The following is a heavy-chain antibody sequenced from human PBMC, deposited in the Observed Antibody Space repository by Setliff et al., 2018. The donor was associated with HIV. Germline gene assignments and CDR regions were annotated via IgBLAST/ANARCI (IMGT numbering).Heavy chain of an antibody. D-gene: IGHD3-16*02. Sequence: ASVKVSCKASGYTFTDYYIHWVRQAPGQGLEWMGRINPNNGGTNYAQKFQGRVTMTRDTSINTAYMELSRLRSEDTAVYYCARVPTRGPGELSNFDYWGQGTLVTVSS. V-gene: IGHV1-2*06. CDR1: GYTFTDYY. CDR3: ARVPTRGPGELSNFDY. CDR2: INPNNGGT. J-gene: IGHJ4*02.